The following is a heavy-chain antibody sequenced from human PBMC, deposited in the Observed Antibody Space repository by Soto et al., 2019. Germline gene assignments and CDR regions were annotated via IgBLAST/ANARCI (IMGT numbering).Heavy chain of an antibody. CDR1: GGSISSSSYY. CDR3: ARVGGVIYGMDV. Sequence: PSETLSLTCTVSGGSISSSSYYWGWIRQPPGKGLEWIGSIYYSGSTYYNPSLKSRVTISVDTSKNQFSLKLSSVTAADTAVYYCARVGGVIYGMDVWGQGTTVTVSS. D-gene: IGHD3-10*01. V-gene: IGHV4-39*01. J-gene: IGHJ6*02. CDR2: IYYSGST.